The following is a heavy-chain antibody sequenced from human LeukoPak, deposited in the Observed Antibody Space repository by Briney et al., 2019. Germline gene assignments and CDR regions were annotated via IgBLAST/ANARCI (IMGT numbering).Heavy chain of an antibody. V-gene: IGHV4-59*08. D-gene: IGHD4-17*01. CDR2: IYYSGST. J-gene: IGHJ4*02. Sequence: PSETLSLTCTVSGGSISSYYWSWIRQPPGKGLEWIGYIYYSGSTNYNPSLKSRVTISVDTSKNQFSLKLSSVTAADTAVYYCATRLRVDYWGQGTLVTVSS. CDR1: GGSISSYY. CDR3: ATRLRVDY.